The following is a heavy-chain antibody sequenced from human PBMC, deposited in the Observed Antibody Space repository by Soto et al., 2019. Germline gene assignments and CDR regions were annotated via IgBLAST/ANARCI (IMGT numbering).Heavy chain of an antibody. Sequence: QVQLVQSGAEVKKPGSSVKVSCKASGGTFSSYAISWVRQAPGQGLEWMGGIIPIFGTANYAQKFQGRVKIPADESTSTAYMELSSLRSEDTAVYYCASEQQQPRGLAYYYYGMDVWGQGTTVTVSS. CDR2: IIPIFGTA. J-gene: IGHJ6*02. V-gene: IGHV1-69*12. CDR3: ASEQQQPRGLAYYYYGMDV. CDR1: GGTFSSYA. D-gene: IGHD6-13*01.